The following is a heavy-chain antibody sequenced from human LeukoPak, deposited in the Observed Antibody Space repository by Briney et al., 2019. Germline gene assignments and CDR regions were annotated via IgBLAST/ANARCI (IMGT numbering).Heavy chain of an antibody. J-gene: IGHJ4*02. V-gene: IGHV3-21*01. CDR2: ISSSSRYI. CDR3: ARDMQQLALDY. Sequence: GGSLRLSCAASGFTFSSYSMNWVRQAPGKGLEWVSSISSSSRYIYYADSVKGRFTISRDNAKNSLYLQMNSLRAEDTAVYYCARDMQQLALDYWGQGTLVTVSS. D-gene: IGHD6-13*01. CDR1: GFTFSSYS.